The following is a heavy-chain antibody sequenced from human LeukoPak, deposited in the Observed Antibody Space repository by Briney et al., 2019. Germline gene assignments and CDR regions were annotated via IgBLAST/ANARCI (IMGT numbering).Heavy chain of an antibody. Sequence: PGGSLRLSCAVSGFTFSTYAMFWVRQAPGKGLEWVSGITGDAGTYYADSVKARFTISRDNSKDTLYLQMNSLRAEDTAVYYCAEGVYYGSDNFDYWGQGTLVTVSS. CDR2: ITGDAGT. CDR1: GFTFSTYA. J-gene: IGHJ4*02. V-gene: IGHV3-23*01. CDR3: AEGVYYGSDNFDY. D-gene: IGHD3-10*01.